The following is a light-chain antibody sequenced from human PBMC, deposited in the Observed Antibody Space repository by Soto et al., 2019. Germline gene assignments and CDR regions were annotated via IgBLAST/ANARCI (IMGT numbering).Light chain of an antibody. CDR1: SGHIDDA. J-gene: IGLJ2*01. CDR3: QTWGTGILI. CDR2: LNRDGNH. Sequence: QPVLTQSPSASASLGASVKLTCTLSSGHIDDAIAWHQQQPDKGTRYLIKLNRDGNHSKGDGIPNRFSDSSSGAERYLTISSLQSEDEADYYCQTWGTGILIFGGGTKLTVL. V-gene: IGLV4-69*01.